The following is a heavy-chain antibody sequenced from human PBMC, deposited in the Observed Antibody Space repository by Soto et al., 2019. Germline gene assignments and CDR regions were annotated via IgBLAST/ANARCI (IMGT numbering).Heavy chain of an antibody. CDR1: GFKFDDFA. CDR3: VRDLALMADF. Sequence: VQMVESGGGLVKPGMALRLSCVTSGFKFDDFAMHWVRQGQGKGLEWVAGINWNSGDKDYGESAKGRFVISRDNGKRSLDLQMNSLRVDDMAMYYCVRDLALMADFWGQGTLVIVSS. CDR2: INWNSGDK. V-gene: IGHV3-9*03. J-gene: IGHJ4*02.